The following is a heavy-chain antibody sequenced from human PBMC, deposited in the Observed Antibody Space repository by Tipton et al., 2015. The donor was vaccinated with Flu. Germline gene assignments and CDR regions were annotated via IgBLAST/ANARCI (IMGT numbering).Heavy chain of an antibody. CDR3: ARDQNGSGKLDY. CDR1: GGSISSYY. CDR2: IYYSGST. D-gene: IGHD3-10*01. J-gene: IGHJ4*02. Sequence: TLSLTCTVSGGSISSYYWSWIRQPPGKGLEWIGYIYYSGSTNYNPSLKSRVTISVDTSKNQFSLKLSSVTAADTAVYYCARDQNGSGKLDYWGQGTLVTVSS. V-gene: IGHV4-59*01.